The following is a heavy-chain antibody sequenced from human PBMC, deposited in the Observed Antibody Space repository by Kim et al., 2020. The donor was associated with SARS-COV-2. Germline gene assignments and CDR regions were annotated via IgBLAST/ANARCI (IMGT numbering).Heavy chain of an antibody. J-gene: IGHJ3*02. D-gene: IGHD1-26*01. V-gene: IGHV4-39*01. CDR3: ARHRYSGSYSDAFDI. Sequence: PSLKRRVTISVDTSKNQFSLKLSSVTAADTAVYYCARHRYSGSYSDAFDIWGQGTMVTVSS.